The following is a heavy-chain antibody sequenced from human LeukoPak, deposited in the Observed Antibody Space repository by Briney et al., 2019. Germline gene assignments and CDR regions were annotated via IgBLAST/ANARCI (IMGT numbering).Heavy chain of an antibody. V-gene: IGHV1-69*05. Sequence: ASVKVSCKASGGTFSSYAISWVRQAPGQGLEWMGGIIPIFGTANYAQKFQGRVTITTDESTSTAYMELSSLRSEDTAVYYCARDTIHRDYTDHYYYYYMDVWGKGTTVTVSS. D-gene: IGHD4-11*01. CDR1: GGTFSSYA. CDR3: ARDTIHRDYTDHYYYYYMDV. J-gene: IGHJ6*03. CDR2: IIPIFGTA.